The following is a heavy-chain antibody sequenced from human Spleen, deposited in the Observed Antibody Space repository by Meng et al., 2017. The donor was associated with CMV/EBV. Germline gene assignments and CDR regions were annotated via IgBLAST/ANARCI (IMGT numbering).Heavy chain of an antibody. CDR1: GSSIPHGGYY. CDR2: IYFSRVT. CDR3: AKTDSREGGFDS. J-gene: IGHJ4*02. D-gene: IGHD1-1*01. V-gene: IGHV4-31*02. Sequence: VSGSSIPHGGYYWSWIRQHPERGLEWIGFIYFSRVTYYNPSLKSRITISVDASKRQFFLKLNSVTAADTAVYYCAKTDSREGGFDSWGQGTLVTVSS.